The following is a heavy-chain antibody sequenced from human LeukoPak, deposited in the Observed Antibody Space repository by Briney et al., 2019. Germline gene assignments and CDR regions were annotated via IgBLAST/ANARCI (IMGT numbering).Heavy chain of an antibody. Sequence: GESLKISCKGLGHSFSTYWIGWVRQMPGKGLEWMGIIFPDDSDTRYSPSFQGQVTISADKSISTAYLQWSSLKASDTAMYYCARHLYYYDSSGYFPDYYYYYMDVWGKGTTVTVSS. CDR3: ARHLYYYDSSGYFPDYYYYYMDV. J-gene: IGHJ6*03. D-gene: IGHD3-22*01. CDR1: GHSFSTYW. V-gene: IGHV5-51*01. CDR2: IFPDDSDT.